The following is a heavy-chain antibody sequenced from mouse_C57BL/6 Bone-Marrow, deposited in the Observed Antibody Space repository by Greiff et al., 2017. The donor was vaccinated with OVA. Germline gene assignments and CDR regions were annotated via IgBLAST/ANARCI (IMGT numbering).Heavy chain of an antibody. J-gene: IGHJ3*01. D-gene: IGHD2-3*01. CDR2: ISYDGSN. Sequence: EVKLQESGPGLVKPSQSLSLTCSVTGYSITSGYYWNWIRQFPGNKLEWMGYISYDGSNNYNPSLKNRISITRDTSKNQFFLKLNSVTTEDTATYYCARGGWLLSFAYWGQGTLVTVSA. V-gene: IGHV3-6*01. CDR3: ARGGWLLSFAY. CDR1: GYSITSGYY.